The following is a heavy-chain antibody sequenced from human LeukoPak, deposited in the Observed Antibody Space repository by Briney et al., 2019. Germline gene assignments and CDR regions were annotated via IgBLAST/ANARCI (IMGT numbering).Heavy chain of an antibody. V-gene: IGHV4-34*01. D-gene: IGHD6-6*01. CDR1: GGSFSGYY. Sequence: SETLSLTCAVYGGSFSGYYWSWIRQPPGKGLEWIGEINHSGSTNYNPSLKSRVTISVDTSKNQFSLKLSTVPAADTAVYYCARGSSIAEIVAYWGQGTLVTVSS. CDR3: ARGSSIAEIVAY. J-gene: IGHJ4*02. CDR2: INHSGST.